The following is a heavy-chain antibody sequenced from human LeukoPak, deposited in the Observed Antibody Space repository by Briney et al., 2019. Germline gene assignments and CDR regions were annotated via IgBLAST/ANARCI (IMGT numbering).Heavy chain of an antibody. Sequence: ASVKVSCKASGYTFTSYGISWVRQAPGQGLERMGWISAYNGNTNYAQKLQGRVTMTTDTSTSTAYMELRSLRSDDTAVYYCARDTVRIAVAKDAFDIWGQGTMVTVSS. V-gene: IGHV1-18*01. J-gene: IGHJ3*02. CDR2: ISAYNGNT. D-gene: IGHD6-19*01. CDR1: GYTFTSYG. CDR3: ARDTVRIAVAKDAFDI.